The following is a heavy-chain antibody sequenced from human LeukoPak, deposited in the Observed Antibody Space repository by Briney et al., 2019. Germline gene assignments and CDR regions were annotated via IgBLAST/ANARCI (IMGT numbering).Heavy chain of an antibody. Sequence: GGSLRLSCAASGFTFSSYWMSWVRQAPGKGLEWVSGINWNGGSTGYADSVKGRFTISRDNAKNSLYLQMNSLRAEDMALYYCARRITMVRGPLGSYYYYYMDVWGKGTTVTVSS. CDR1: GFTFSSYW. V-gene: IGHV3-20*04. D-gene: IGHD3-10*01. J-gene: IGHJ6*03. CDR3: ARRITMVRGPLGSYYYYYMDV. CDR2: INWNGGST.